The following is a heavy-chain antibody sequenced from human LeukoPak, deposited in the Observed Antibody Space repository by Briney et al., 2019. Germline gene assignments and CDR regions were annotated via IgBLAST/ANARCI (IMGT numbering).Heavy chain of an antibody. D-gene: IGHD3/OR15-3a*01. CDR2: VSSSGSI. V-gene: IGHV4-4*07. CDR3: ARQTGSGLFILP. J-gene: IGHJ4*02. Sequence: SETLSLTCSVSGDSISYFYWSWIRQAAGKGLEWIGRVSSSGSIDYNASLKSRVTMSVDTSKNQLSLKLTSVTAADTAVYYCARQTGSGLFILPGGQGTLVTVSS. CDR1: GDSISYFY.